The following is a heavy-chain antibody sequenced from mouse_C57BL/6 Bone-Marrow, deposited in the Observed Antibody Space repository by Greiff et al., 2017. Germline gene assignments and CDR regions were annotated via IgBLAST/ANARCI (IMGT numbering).Heavy chain of an antibody. V-gene: IGHV6-3*01. D-gene: IGHD1-1*02. J-gene: IGHJ2*01. Sequence: EVHLVESGGGLVQPGGSTKLSCVASGFTFSNYWMNWVRQSPEKGLEWVAQIRLKSDNYATHYAESVKGRFTISRDDSKSSVYLQMNNLRAEDTGIYYFPGPLWSGGYWGQGTTLTVSS. CDR1: GFTFSNYW. CDR3: PGPLWSGGY. CDR2: IRLKSDNYAT.